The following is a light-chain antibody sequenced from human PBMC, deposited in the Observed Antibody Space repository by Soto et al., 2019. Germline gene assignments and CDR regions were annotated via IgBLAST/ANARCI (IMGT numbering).Light chain of an antibody. Sequence: EVVMTQSPATLSVCRGERATLSCRASQSVSDNLAWYQQKPGQAPRLLIYGASTRATGVPARFSGSGSGTEFTLTISSLQSEDFAVYYCQQSNNWPYTFGQGTKLDIK. V-gene: IGKV3-15*01. J-gene: IGKJ2*01. CDR2: GAS. CDR3: QQSNNWPYT. CDR1: QSVSDN.